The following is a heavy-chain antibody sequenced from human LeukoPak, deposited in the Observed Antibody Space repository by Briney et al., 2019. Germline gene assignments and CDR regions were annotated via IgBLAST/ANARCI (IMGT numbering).Heavy chain of an antibody. CDR3: ARGYYDSSGYYLTDY. V-gene: IGHV4-4*02. D-gene: IGHD3-22*01. CDR2: IYTSGST. Sequence: SETLSLTCAVSGGSISSSNWWSWVRQPPGKGLEWIGRIYTSGSTNYNPSLKSRVTMSVDTSKNQFSLKLSSVTAADTAVYYCARGYYDSSGYYLTDYWGQGTLVTVSS. J-gene: IGHJ4*02. CDR1: GGSISSSNW.